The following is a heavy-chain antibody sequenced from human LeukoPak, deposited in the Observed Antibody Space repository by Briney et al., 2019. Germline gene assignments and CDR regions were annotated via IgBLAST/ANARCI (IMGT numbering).Heavy chain of an antibody. D-gene: IGHD3-10*01. CDR2: INTNTGSP. Sequence: ASVKVSCKASGYTFTSYGISWVRQAPGQGLEWMGWINTNTGSPTYAQGFTGRFVFSLDTSVSTAYLQISSLKAEDTAVYYCARVSRVWFGELSYFDYWGQGTLVTVSS. CDR1: GYTFTSYG. CDR3: ARVSRVWFGELSYFDY. J-gene: IGHJ4*02. V-gene: IGHV7-4-1*02.